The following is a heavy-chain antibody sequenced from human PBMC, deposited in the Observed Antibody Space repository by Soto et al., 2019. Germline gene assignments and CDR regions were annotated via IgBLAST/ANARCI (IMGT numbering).Heavy chain of an antibody. CDR3: ARAHVMVRGVIHYFDY. Sequence: GSAVKVSSKASCSRFSGYGISCGRQVPGQGLEWVGWITPYNGDTSYGKNFQDRVTMTTDTSTATSYMEVRSLRFDDTAFYFCARAHVMVRGVIHYFDYWG. V-gene: IGHV1-18*04. CDR1: CSRFSGYG. D-gene: IGHD3-10*01. J-gene: IGHJ4*01. CDR2: ITPYNGDT.